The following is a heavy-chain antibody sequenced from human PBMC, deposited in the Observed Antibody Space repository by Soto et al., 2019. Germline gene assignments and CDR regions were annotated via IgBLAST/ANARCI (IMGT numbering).Heavy chain of an antibody. CDR1: GYSFTRNG. Sequence: QVHLVQSGAELKKPGASVRVSCKASGYSFTRNGISWVRQALGQGLEWMGWISAKNGDTNYAQKFQGRVIMTTDTSTSTAYMELRSLRSDDTAVYYCVRDRDSDTWPSRDVWGQGTTVTVSS. V-gene: IGHV1-18*01. CDR3: VRDRDSDTWPSRDV. J-gene: IGHJ6*02. CDR2: ISAKNGDT. D-gene: IGHD1-26*01.